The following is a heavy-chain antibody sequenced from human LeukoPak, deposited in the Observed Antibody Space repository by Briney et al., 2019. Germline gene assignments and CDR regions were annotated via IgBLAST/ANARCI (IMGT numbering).Heavy chain of an antibody. Sequence: GGSLRLSCAASGFTFSSYGMRWVRQTPGKGLDWVAVISYDGSNKYYADSVKGRFTISRDNSKNTLYLQMNSLRAEDTAVYYCAKELLSSGDAFDIWGQGTMVTVSS. V-gene: IGHV3-30*18. CDR1: GFTFSSYG. J-gene: IGHJ3*02. CDR2: ISYDGSNK. CDR3: AKELLSSGDAFDI. D-gene: IGHD6-25*01.